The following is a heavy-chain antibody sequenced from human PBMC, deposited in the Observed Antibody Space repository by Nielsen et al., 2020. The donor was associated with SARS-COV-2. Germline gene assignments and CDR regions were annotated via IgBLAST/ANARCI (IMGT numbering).Heavy chain of an antibody. CDR3: ARVGGDCSGGSCYYYYYGMDV. CDR1: GGTFSSYA. Sequence: SVKVSCKASGGTFSSYAISWVRQAPGQGLEWMGGIIPIFGTANYAQKFQGRVTITADESTSTAYMELSSLRSEDTAVYYCARVGGDCSGGSCYYYYYGMDVWGQWTTVTVSS. J-gene: IGHJ6*02. CDR2: IIPIFGTA. V-gene: IGHV1-69*13. D-gene: IGHD2-15*01.